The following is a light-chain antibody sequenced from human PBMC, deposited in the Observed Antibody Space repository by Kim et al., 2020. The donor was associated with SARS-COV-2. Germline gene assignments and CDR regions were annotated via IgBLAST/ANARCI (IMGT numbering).Light chain of an antibody. CDR2: AAS. Sequence: GDRVTITCRASQDIRSYLAWYQQKPGKAPSLLIYAASTLQIGVPPRFSGSESGTEFTLTISSLQPEDFATYYCQQLSSYPRTFGGGTKVDI. J-gene: IGKJ4*01. CDR1: QDIRSY. CDR3: QQLSSYPRT. V-gene: IGKV1-9*01.